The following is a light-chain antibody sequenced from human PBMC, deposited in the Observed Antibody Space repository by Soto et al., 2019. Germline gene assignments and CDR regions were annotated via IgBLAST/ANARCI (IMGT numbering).Light chain of an antibody. V-gene: IGLV2-14*01. CDR3: QSYDNSLRGWV. J-gene: IGLJ3*02. CDR1: SSDVGAYNH. Sequence: QSALTQPASVSGSPGQSITISCTGTSSDVGAYNHVSWYQHHPGTAPKLLIFETKSRPSGVPDRFSASKSGTSASLAITGLQTEDEAHYYCQSYDNSLRGWVFGGGTKLTVL. CDR2: ETK.